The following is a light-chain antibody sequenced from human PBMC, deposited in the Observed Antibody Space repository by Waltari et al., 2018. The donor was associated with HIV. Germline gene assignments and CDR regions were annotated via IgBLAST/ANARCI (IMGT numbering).Light chain of an antibody. CDR3: QQYNSWPPLT. CDR2: GTS. V-gene: IGKV3D-15*01. Sequence: EIVMMQSPATLSVSPGERATLSCRASQSVRSNLAWYQQKPGQAPRLLLSGTSTRATGIPASVSGSGYGTEFTLTISSLQSEDSAVYYCQQYNSWPPLTFGGGTKVEIK. CDR1: QSVRSN. J-gene: IGKJ4*01.